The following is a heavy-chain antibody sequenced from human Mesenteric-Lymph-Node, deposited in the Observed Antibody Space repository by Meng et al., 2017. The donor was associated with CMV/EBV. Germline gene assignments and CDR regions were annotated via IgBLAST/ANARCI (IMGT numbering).Heavy chain of an antibody. CDR2: MRYDGADE. V-gene: IGHV3-30*02. D-gene: IGHD3-3*01. Sequence: GESLKISCLASGLTFNIYGVHWVRQAPGKGLEWVASMRYDGADEYYLDSVKGRFTISRDNSKSTLYLQMNSLRPDDTGVYYCAKDPHELWSSYFLDSWGQGTLVTVSS. J-gene: IGHJ4*02. CDR3: AKDPHELWSSYFLDS. CDR1: GLTFNIYG.